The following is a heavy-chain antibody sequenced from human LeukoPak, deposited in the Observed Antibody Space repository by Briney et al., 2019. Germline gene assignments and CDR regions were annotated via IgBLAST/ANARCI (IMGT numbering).Heavy chain of an antibody. CDR1: SGSISSSSYY. Sequence: PSETLSLTCTVSSGSISSSSYYWGCIRQPPGKGLEWIGSIYYSGSTYYNPSLKSRVTISVDTSKNQFSLKLSSVTAADTAVYYCARRWRRVPPMARILGAFDIWGQGTMVTVSS. J-gene: IGHJ3*02. CDR3: ARRWRRVPPMARILGAFDI. V-gene: IGHV4-39*07. D-gene: IGHD3-10*01. CDR2: IYYSGST.